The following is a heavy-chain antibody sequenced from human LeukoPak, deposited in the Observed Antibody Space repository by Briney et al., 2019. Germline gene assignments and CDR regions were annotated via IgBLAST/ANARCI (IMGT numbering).Heavy chain of an antibody. CDR1: GFTFSSYE. CDR2: ISSSGGTI. Sequence: PGGSLRLSCAASGFTFSSYEMNWVRQAPGKGLEWVSYISSSGGTIYYADSVKGRFTISRDNAKNTLYLQMNSLRAEDTAVYYCAGSAYTYGTPYYFDFWGQGTLVTVSS. D-gene: IGHD5-18*01. V-gene: IGHV3-48*03. CDR3: AGSAYTYGTPYYFDF. J-gene: IGHJ4*02.